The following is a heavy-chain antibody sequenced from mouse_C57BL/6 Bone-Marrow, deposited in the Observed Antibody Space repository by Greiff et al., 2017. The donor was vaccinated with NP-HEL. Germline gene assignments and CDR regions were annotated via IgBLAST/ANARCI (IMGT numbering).Heavy chain of an antibody. D-gene: IGHD1-1*01. CDR3: ARNFYYGKESYAMDY. Sequence: VHLVESGPGLVQPSQSLSITCTVSGFSLTSYGVHWVRQSPGKGLEWLGVIWSGGSTDYNAAFISRLSISKDNSKSQVFFKMNSLQADDTAIYYCARNFYYGKESYAMDYWGQGTSVTVSS. V-gene: IGHV2-2*01. CDR1: GFSLTSYG. CDR2: IWSGGST. J-gene: IGHJ4*01.